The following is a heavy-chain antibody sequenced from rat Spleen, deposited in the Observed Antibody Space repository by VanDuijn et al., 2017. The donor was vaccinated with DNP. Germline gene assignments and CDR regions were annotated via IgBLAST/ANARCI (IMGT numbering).Heavy chain of an antibody. J-gene: IGHJ2*01. CDR3: ARGGRSYFDY. D-gene: IGHD1-11*01. CDR1: GITFSNSG. V-gene: IGHV5-19*01. CDR2: ITTSGDST. Sequence: EVQLVESGGGLVQPGRSLKLSCAASGITFSNSGMHWIRQAPTKGLEWVASITTSGDSTSSPDSVKGRFTISRDNAKNTLYLQMNSLRSEDTATYYCARGGRSYFDYWGQGVMVTVSS.